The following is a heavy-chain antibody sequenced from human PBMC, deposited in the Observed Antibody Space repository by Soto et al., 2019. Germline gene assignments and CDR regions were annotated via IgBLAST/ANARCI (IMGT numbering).Heavy chain of an antibody. Sequence: QITLKESGPTLVKPTQTLTLTCTFSGFSLSTSGVGMGWIRQPPGKALEWLALIYWNDDKRYSPSLKSRLTITKDTSKNQVVLTMTNMDPVDTATYYCAHRLDTAMVTGFDYWGQGTLVTVSS. J-gene: IGHJ4*02. D-gene: IGHD5-18*01. V-gene: IGHV2-5*01. CDR3: AHRLDTAMVTGFDY. CDR2: IYWNDDK. CDR1: GFSLSTSGVG.